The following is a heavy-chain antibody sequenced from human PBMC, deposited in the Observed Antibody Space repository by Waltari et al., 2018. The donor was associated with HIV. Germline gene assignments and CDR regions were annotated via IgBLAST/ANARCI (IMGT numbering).Heavy chain of an antibody. CDR1: GIHFNNNP. CDR3: AAGSDWLVNVLES. V-gene: IGHV1-3*01. Sequence: QVQLVQSGAEVKKPGASVKVSCGAHGIHFNNNPVHWMRQAPGQGLEWLGSFNVGSMFGRYSPMFQGRVNFTRDTSETTVFMELRSLKSEDTAVYFCAAGSDWLVNVLESWGQGTLVTVSS. CDR2: FNVGSMFG. J-gene: IGHJ4*02. D-gene: IGHD6-19*01.